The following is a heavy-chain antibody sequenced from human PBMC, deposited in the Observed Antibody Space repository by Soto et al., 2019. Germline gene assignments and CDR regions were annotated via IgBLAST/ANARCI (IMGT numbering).Heavy chain of an antibody. D-gene: IGHD3-22*01. V-gene: IGHV1-69*13. J-gene: IGHJ6*02. CDR3: ARDQRYYDSSGRIVYYYYYGMDV. Sequence: SVKVSCKASGGTFSSYAISWVRQAPGQGLEWMGGIIPIFGTANYAQKFQGRVTITADESTSTAYMELSSLRSEDTAVYYCARDQRYYDSSGRIVYYYYYGMDVWGQGTTVTVSS. CDR1: GGTFSSYA. CDR2: IIPIFGTA.